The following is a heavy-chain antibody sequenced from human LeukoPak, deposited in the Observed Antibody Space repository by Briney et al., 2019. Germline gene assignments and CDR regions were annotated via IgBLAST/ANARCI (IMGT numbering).Heavy chain of an antibody. J-gene: IGHJ4*02. Sequence: PGGSLRLSCAASGFTFSTYAMTWVRQAPGKGLEWVSLISGTGGSTYYADSVKGRFTISRDISKNTLSLQMSSLRAEDTAVYYCAKDLDGSGMFGGIDSWGQGTLVTVSS. CDR2: ISGTGGST. CDR1: GFTFSTYA. CDR3: AKDLDGSGMFGGIDS. V-gene: IGHV3-23*01. D-gene: IGHD3-10*02.